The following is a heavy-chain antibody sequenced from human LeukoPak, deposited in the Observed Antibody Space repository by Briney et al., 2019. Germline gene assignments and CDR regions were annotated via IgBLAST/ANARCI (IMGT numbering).Heavy chain of an antibody. CDR3: ASASTVTTVI. CDR2: ISSSGSTI. D-gene: IGHD4-17*01. V-gene: IGHV3-48*03. Sequence: GGSLRLSCAASGFTFSSYEMSWVRQAPGKGLEWVSYISSSGSTIYYADSVKGRFTISRDNAKNSLYLQMNSLRAEDTAVYYCASASTVTTVIWGQGTLVTVSS. J-gene: IGHJ4*02. CDR1: GFTFSSYE.